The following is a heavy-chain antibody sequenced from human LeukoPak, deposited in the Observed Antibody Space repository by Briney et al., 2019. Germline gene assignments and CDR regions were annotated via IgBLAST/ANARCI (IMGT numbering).Heavy chain of an antibody. D-gene: IGHD3-16*01. V-gene: IGHV3-30*03. CDR1: GFTFSSYG. J-gene: IGHJ4*02. CDR2: ISYDGSNK. Sequence: GGSLRLSCAASGFTFSSYGMHWDRQAPGKGLEWVAVISYDGSNKYYADSVKGRFTISRDNSKNTLYLQMNSLRAEDTAVYYCARADGIDYGEGEDFDYWGQGTLVTVSS. CDR3: ARADGIDYGEGEDFDY.